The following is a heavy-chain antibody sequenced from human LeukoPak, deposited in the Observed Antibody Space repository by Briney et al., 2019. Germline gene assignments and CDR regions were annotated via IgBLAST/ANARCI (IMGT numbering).Heavy chain of an antibody. J-gene: IGHJ5*02. V-gene: IGHV1-2*02. Sequence: ASVTVSCKASGYTFTAYYMHWVRQAPGQGLEWMGWINPNSGGTDYAQKFQGRVTMTRDTSISTAYMEPRRLRPDDTAVYYCARRSDYGSNWFDPWGQGTLVSVSS. CDR2: INPNSGGT. CDR1: GYTFTAYY. CDR3: ARRSDYGSNWFDP. D-gene: IGHD4-17*01.